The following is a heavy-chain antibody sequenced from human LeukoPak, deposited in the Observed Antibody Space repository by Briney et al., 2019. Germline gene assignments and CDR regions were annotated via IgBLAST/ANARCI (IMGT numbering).Heavy chain of an antibody. J-gene: IGHJ4*01. V-gene: IGHV4-59*01. D-gene: IGHD6-6*01. CDR2: MYYTGAT. CDR3: ARGRSSHRH. Sequence: SETLSLTCTVSGGSINSYYWSWIRQPPGKGLEWIGYMYYTGATNYSPSLKSRVTISGDTSKNQFSLKLNSVTAADTAVYYCARGRSSHRHWGHGMLVTVSS. CDR1: GGSINSYY.